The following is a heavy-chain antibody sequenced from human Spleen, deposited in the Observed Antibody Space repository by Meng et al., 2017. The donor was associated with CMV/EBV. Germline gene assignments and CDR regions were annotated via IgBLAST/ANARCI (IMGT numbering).Heavy chain of an antibody. Sequence: GSLSRSHYYWTWLRQHPGKGLEWIGYIHYSGTAHYNPSLKSRVSISVDTSKTQLSLKLNSVTAADTAVYYCARARYDSRGYSGFDYWGRGTLVTVSS. CDR3: ARARYDSRGYSGFDY. V-gene: IGHV4-31*02. CDR2: IHYSGTA. J-gene: IGHJ4*02. CDR1: GSLSRSHYY. D-gene: IGHD3-22*01.